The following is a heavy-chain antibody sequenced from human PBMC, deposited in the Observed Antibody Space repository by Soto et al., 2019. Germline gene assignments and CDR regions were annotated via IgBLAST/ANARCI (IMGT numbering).Heavy chain of an antibody. D-gene: IGHD3-3*01. V-gene: IGHV1-2*04. CDR2: INPNSGGT. Sequence: GASVKVSCKASGYTFTGYYMHWVRQAPGQGLEWMGWINPNSGGTNYAQKFQGWVTMTRDTSISTAYMELSRLRSDDTAVYYCARALATPPGYTIFGVVIQDYYYGMDVWGQGTTVTVSS. CDR1: GYTFTGYY. CDR3: ARALATPPGYTIFGVVIQDYYYGMDV. J-gene: IGHJ6*02.